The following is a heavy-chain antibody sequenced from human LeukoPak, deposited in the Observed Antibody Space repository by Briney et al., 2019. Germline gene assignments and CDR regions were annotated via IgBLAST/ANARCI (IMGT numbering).Heavy chain of an antibody. D-gene: IGHD3-22*01. V-gene: IGHV1-3*01. CDR2: INAGNGNT. CDR1: GYTFTSYA. J-gene: IGHJ4*02. CDR3: ARGPRGEYYDSSGYPLDY. Sequence: GASVNVSCKASGYTFTSYAMHWVRQAPGQRLEWMGWINAGNGNTKYSQKFQGRVTITRDTSASTAYMELSSLRSEDTAVYYCARGPRGEYYDSSGYPLDYWGQGTLVTVSS.